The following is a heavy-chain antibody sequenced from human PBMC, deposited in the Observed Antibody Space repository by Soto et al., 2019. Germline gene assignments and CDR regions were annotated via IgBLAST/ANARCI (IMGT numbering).Heavy chain of an antibody. Sequence: GGSLRLSCAASGFTFSSYAMGWVRQAPGKGLEWVSAISGSGGSTYYADSVKGRFTISRDNSKNTLYLQMNSLRAEDTAVYYCAKDGRYYDILTGYYLQFAFDYWGQGTLVTV. CDR1: GFTFSSYA. CDR3: AKDGRYYDILTGYYLQFAFDY. J-gene: IGHJ4*02. D-gene: IGHD3-9*01. V-gene: IGHV3-23*01. CDR2: ISGSGGST.